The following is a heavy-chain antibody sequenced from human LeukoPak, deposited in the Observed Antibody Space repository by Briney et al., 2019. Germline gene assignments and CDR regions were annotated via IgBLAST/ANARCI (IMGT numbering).Heavy chain of an antibody. V-gene: IGHV3-30*02. J-gene: IGHJ4*02. CDR2: IRYDGSSK. CDR3: AKGSRSNNHYYHFDY. CDR1: GFTFSNYA. D-gene: IGHD1-26*01. Sequence: GGSLRLSCAASGFTFSNYAMHWVRQAPGQGLEWVAFIRYDGSSKYSADSVKGRFTISRDNSKNTLYLQMNSLRTEDTAVYYCAKGSRSNNHYYHFDYWGQGTLVTVSS.